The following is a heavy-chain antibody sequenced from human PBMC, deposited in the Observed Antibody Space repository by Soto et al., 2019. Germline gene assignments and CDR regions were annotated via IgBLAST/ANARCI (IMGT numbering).Heavy chain of an antibody. V-gene: IGHV2-5*02. CDR1: GFSLTTRPVG. CDR2: IYWDDDK. D-gene: IGHD1-20*01. Sequence: SGPTLVNPTHPLTLTCSFSGFSLTTRPVGVGWIRQPPGKALEWLTVIYWDDDKRYNPSLRSRLAITKDPSKNQVVLTVTNMDPVDTATYYCAHRLGGYTWNDGYLDYWGQGTPVTVSA. CDR3: AHRLGGYTWNDGYLDY. J-gene: IGHJ4*02.